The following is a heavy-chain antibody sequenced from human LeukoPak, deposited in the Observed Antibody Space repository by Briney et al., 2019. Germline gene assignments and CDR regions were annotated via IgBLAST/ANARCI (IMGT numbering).Heavy chain of an antibody. CDR3: AKDGGLWVSAHWGDS. Sequence: GGSLRLSCVASGFSFSSYAMYWVRQAPGKGLEWVAVISYDGSNKYYADSVKGRFTISRDNSKNTLYLQMNSLRAEDTAVYYCAKDGGLWVSAHWGDSWGRGTLVTVSS. J-gene: IGHJ4*02. D-gene: IGHD7-27*01. V-gene: IGHV3-30*04. CDR2: ISYDGSNK. CDR1: GFSFSSYA.